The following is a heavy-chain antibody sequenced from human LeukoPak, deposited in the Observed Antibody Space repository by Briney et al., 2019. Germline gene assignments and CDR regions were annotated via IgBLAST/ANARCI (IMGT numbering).Heavy chain of an antibody. V-gene: IGHV1-18*01. Sequence: GASVKVSCKASGYTFTSYGISWVRQAPGQGLEWMGWISAYNGNTNYAQKFQGRVTMTRDTSISTAYMELSRLRSDDTAVYYCVGSWNPDAFDIWGQGTMVTVSS. CDR2: ISAYNGNT. CDR3: VGSWNPDAFDI. D-gene: IGHD2-15*01. CDR1: GYTFTSYG. J-gene: IGHJ3*02.